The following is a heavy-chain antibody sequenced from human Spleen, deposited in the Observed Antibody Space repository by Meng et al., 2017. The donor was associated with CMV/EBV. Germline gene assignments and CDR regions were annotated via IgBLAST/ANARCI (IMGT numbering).Heavy chain of an antibody. V-gene: IGHV3-21*01. CDR1: GFTFSAYN. CDR3: ARVFLGDGFGFDY. J-gene: IGHJ4*02. Sequence: CASSGFTFSAYNMTWVRQAPGKGLECVSSISSSSSYVHYADSVRGRFTISRDNARNSLYLQMNSLRAEDTAVYYCARVFLGDGFGFDYWGQGTLVTVSS. CDR2: ISSSSSYV. D-gene: IGHD5-24*01.